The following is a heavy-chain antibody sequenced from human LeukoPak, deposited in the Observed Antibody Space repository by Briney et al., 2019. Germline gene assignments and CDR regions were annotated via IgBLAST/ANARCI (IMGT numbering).Heavy chain of an antibody. D-gene: IGHD3-3*01. Sequence: ASVKVSCKASGYTFTSYYMHWVRRAPGQGLEWMGIINPSGGSTSYAQKFQGRVTMTRDTSTSTVYMELSSLRSEDTAVYYCARDLAGYYDFWSGFFQHWGQGTLVTVSS. CDR2: INPSGGST. V-gene: IGHV1-46*03. CDR3: ARDLAGYYDFWSGFFQH. CDR1: GYTFTSYY. J-gene: IGHJ1*01.